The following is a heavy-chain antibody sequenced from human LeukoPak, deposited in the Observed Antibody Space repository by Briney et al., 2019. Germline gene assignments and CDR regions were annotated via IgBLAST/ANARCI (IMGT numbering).Heavy chain of an antibody. CDR1: GFTFSSYS. J-gene: IGHJ4*02. V-gene: IGHV3-21*01. CDR2: ISSSSSYI. Sequence: GGSLRLSCAASGFTFSSYSINWVRQAPGKGLEWVSSISSSSSYIYYADSVKGRFTISRDNAKNSLYLQMNSLRAEDTAVYYCARVRGYSGYDFYYWGQGTLVTVSS. D-gene: IGHD5-12*01. CDR3: ARVRGYSGYDFYY.